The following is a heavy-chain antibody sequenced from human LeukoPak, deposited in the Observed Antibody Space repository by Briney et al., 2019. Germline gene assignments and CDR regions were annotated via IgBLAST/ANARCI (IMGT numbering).Heavy chain of an antibody. J-gene: IGHJ4*02. CDR1: GFTFGDYT. V-gene: IGHV3-43*01. CDR2: IRWDGGRI. D-gene: IGHD3-9*01. CDR3: AKDYDILTSYYRGIDY. Sequence: GGSLRLSCEASGFTFGDYTMHWVRQAPGKGLEWVSLIRWDGGRIYYADSVRGRFTISRDNSKNSLYLQMNSLRTEDTALYYCAKDYDILTSYYRGIDYWAREPWSPSPQ.